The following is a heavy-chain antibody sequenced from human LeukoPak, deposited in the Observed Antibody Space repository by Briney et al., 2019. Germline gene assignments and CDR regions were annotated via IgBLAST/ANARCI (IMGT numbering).Heavy chain of an antibody. J-gene: IGHJ4*02. D-gene: IGHD4-17*01. CDR2: ISSSGSTI. V-gene: IGHV3-11*01. CDR1: GFTFSDYY. CDR3: HALFLGLDYPSDY. Sequence: PGGSLRLSCAASGFTFSDYYMSWIRQAPGKGLEWVSYISSSGSTIYYADSVKGRFTISRDNAKNSLYLQMNSLRAEDTAVYYCHALFLGLDYPSDYWGQGTLVTVSS.